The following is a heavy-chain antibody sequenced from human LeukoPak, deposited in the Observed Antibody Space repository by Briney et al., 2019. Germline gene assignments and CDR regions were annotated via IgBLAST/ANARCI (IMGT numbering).Heavy chain of an antibody. V-gene: IGHV4-4*07. J-gene: IGHJ4*02. CDR1: GFTVSSNY. CDR2: IYTSGST. D-gene: IGHD1-26*01. CDR3: ASTAGANLYYFDF. Sequence: GSLRLSCAASGFTVSSNYMSWIRQPAGKGLEWIGRIYTSGSTNYNPSLKSRVSISVDTSKNQFSLKLNSVTAADTAMYYCASTAGANLYYFDFWGQGTPVTVSS.